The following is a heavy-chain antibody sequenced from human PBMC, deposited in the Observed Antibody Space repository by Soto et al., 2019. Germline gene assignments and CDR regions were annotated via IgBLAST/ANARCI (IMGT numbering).Heavy chain of an antibody. CDR2: ISLDGGNT. CDR3: AKDMSVSGTYSTHDP. V-gene: IGHV3-30*18. Sequence: QVQLVESGGGVVQPGGSLRLSCAASAFSFSSYAMHWVRQAPGKGLEWVALISLDGGNTNYADFVEGRFTISRDNSKNTLLLQMTRLRAEDTATYSCAKDMSVSGTYSTHDPRGRGALVTVSS. D-gene: IGHD3-10*01. CDR1: AFSFSSYA. J-gene: IGHJ5*02.